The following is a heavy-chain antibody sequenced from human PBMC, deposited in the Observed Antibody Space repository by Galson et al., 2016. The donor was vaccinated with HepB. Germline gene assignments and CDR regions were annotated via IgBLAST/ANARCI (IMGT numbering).Heavy chain of an antibody. J-gene: IGHJ2*01. CDR3: ARQGSGTFAWYFDL. Sequence: SETLSLTCAVSGGSISSNNWWSWVRQPPGKGLEWIAEIDHVGSSNYNPSLKSRVTISLDKSKNHFSLNLNSVTAADTAVYFCARQGSGTFAWYFDLWGRGTLVTVSS. CDR1: GGSISSNNW. V-gene: IGHV4-4*02. D-gene: IGHD1-26*01. CDR2: IDHVGSS.